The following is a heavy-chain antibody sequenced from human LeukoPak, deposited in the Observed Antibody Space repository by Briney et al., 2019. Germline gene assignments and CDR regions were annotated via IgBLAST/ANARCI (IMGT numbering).Heavy chain of an antibody. J-gene: IGHJ4*02. CDR2: INPSGGST. D-gene: IGHD3-22*01. V-gene: IGHV1-46*01. CDR1: GYTFTSYA. Sequence: ASVKVSCKASGYTFTSYAMNWVRQAPGQGLEWMGIINPSGGSTSYAQKFQGRVTMTRDTSTSTVYMELSSLRSEDTAVYYCARDIIVYGSSGYFLIFDYWGQGTLVTVSS. CDR3: ARDIIVYGSSGYFLIFDY.